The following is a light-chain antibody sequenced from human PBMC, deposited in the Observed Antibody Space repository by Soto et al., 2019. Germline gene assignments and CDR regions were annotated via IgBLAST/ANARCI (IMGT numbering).Light chain of an antibody. Sequence: QSALTQPASVSGSPGQSITISCTGTSSDVGAYNYVSWYQQHPGKAPKLMIYDVTNRPSGVSNRFSGSGSDTMASLTISGLQTEDEGDYFCASYTGSLYVFGTGTKLTVL. J-gene: IGLJ1*01. CDR2: DVT. V-gene: IGLV2-14*01. CDR3: ASYTGSLYV. CDR1: SSDVGAYNY.